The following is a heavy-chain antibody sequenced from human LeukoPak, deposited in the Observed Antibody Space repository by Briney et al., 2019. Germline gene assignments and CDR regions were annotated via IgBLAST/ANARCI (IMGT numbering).Heavy chain of an antibody. CDR1: GFTFSSYA. CDR2: ISGSGGST. J-gene: IGHJ5*02. V-gene: IGHV3-23*01. D-gene: IGHD3-22*01. Sequence: AGGSLRLSCAASGFTFSSYATSWVRQAPGKGLEWVSAISGSGGSTYYADSVKGRFTISRDNYKNTLYLQMNSLRAEDTAVYYCAKDPNYYDSSGYYHWGQGTLVTVSS. CDR3: AKDPNYYDSSGYYH.